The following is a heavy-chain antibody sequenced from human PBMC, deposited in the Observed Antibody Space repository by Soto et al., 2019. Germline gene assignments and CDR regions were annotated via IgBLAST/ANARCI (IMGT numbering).Heavy chain of an antibody. J-gene: IGHJ4*02. Sequence: ESGPTLVNPTQTLTLTCTFSGFSLITSGVGVGCIRQPPGKALEWLALIYWDDDNRYSPSLQSRLTITKDTSKNQVVLTMPNMDPVDTATYYCAVLIAFRSSSFFDYWGQGTLVTVSS. CDR1: GFSLITSGVG. CDR3: AVLIAFRSSSFFDY. CDR2: IYWDDDN. D-gene: IGHD6-6*01. V-gene: IGHV2-5*02.